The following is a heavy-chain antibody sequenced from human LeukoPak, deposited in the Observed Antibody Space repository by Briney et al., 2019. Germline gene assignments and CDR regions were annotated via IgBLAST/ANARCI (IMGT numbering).Heavy chain of an antibody. V-gene: IGHV3-30*03. CDR3: AREVGRWLSYYMDV. D-gene: IGHD5-24*01. CDR1: GFTFSSYG. J-gene: IGHJ6*03. Sequence: PGGSLRLSCAASGFTFSSYGMHWVRQAPGKGLEWVAVISYDGSNKYYADSVKGRFTISRDNSKNTLYLQMNSLRAEDTAVYYCAREVGRWLSYYMDVWGKGTTVTISS. CDR2: ISYDGSNK.